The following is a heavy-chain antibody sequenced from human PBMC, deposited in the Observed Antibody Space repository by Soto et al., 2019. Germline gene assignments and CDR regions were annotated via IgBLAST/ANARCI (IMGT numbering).Heavy chain of an antibody. J-gene: IGHJ4*02. CDR3: AKDSPLYLKALDY. V-gene: IGHV3-30*18. Sequence: PGGSLRLSCAASGFTFSSYGMHWVRQAPGKGLEWVAVISYDGSNKYYADSVKGRFTISRDNSKNTLYLQMNSLRAEDTAVYYCAKDSPLYLKALDYWGQGTLVTVSS. D-gene: IGHD2-21*01. CDR1: GFTFSSYG. CDR2: ISYDGSNK.